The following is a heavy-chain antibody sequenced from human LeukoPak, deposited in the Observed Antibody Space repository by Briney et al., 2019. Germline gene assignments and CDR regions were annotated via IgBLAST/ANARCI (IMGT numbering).Heavy chain of an antibody. D-gene: IGHD1-7*01. CDR1: GFTFSNYN. CDR3: ARDRDWNSGFDY. CDR2: ISTSSSYI. V-gene: IGHV3-21*01. J-gene: IGHJ4*02. Sequence: GGSLRLSCAASGFTFSNYNINWVRQAPRKGLEWVSSISTSSSYIYYADSVKGRFTISRDNARNSLYLQMNSLRAEDTAVYYCARDRDWNSGFDYWGQGTLVTVSS.